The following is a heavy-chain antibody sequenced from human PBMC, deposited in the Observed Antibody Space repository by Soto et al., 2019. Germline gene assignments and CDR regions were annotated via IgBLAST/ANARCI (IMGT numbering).Heavy chain of an antibody. Sequence: VQLVESGGGVVQPGRSLRLSCAASGFTFSSYGMHWVRQAPGKGLEWVAVIWYDGSNKYYADSVKGRFTISRDTSKNTLYLQMISLRAEDTAVYYCAREYSSSFDYCGQGTLVTVSS. J-gene: IGHJ4*02. D-gene: IGHD6-6*01. CDR1: GFTFSSYG. V-gene: IGHV3-33*01. CDR2: IWYDGSNK. CDR3: AREYSSSFDY.